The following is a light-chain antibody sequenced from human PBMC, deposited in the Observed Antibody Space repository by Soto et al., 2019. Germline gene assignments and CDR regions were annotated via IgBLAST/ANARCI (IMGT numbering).Light chain of an antibody. CDR2: DAS. Sequence: DIQMTQSPSTLSASVGDRVTITCRASQSISSWLAWYQQKPGKAPKLLIYDASSLESGVPSRFSGSGSGTEFTLTISSLQPDDFATYYCQQHTSWTFGQGTTV. V-gene: IGKV1-5*01. J-gene: IGKJ1*01. CDR3: QQHTSWT. CDR1: QSISSW.